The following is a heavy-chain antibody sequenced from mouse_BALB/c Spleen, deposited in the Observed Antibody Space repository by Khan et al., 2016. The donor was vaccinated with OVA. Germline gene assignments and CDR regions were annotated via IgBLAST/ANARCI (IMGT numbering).Heavy chain of an antibody. Sequence: QIQLVQSGPELKKPGETVKISCKASGYTFTNYVMNWVKQSPGKGLKWMGWINTYTGAPTYDDDFKGRFFFSLETSASTAFLQINSTSKEDTATYFCARFHGGYWGQGTTLTVSS. CDR3: ARFHGGY. CDR1: GYTFTNYV. V-gene: IGHV9-3-1*01. CDR2: INTYTGAP. J-gene: IGHJ2*01.